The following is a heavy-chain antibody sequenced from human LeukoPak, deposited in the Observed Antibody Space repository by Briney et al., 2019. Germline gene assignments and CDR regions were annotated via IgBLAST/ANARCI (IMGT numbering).Heavy chain of an antibody. V-gene: IGHV3-23*01. Sequence: GGSLRLSCAASGFTFDDYGMSWVRQAPGKGLEWVSTITGSGGGTFYADSVKGRFTISRDNSKNTLYLQMNSLRAEDTAVYYCAKQDRIAVAGSLYYWGQGTLVTVSS. J-gene: IGHJ4*02. D-gene: IGHD6-19*01. CDR2: ITGSGGGT. CDR3: AKQDRIAVAGSLYY. CDR1: GFTFDDYG.